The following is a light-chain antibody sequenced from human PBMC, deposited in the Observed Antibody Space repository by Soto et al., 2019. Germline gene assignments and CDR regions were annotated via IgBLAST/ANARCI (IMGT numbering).Light chain of an antibody. CDR1: QSVSSY. Sequence: EIVLTQSPATLSLSPGERATLSCRASQSVSSYLAWYQQKPGQAPRLLIYDASNRATGIPARFSGSGSGTDFPPIISILSPEDFAVYYCQQRSNWPLTFGGGTKVEIK. J-gene: IGKJ4*01. V-gene: IGKV3-11*01. CDR3: QQRSNWPLT. CDR2: DAS.